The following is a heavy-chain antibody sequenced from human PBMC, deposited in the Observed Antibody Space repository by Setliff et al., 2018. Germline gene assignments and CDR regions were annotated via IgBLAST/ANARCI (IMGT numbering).Heavy chain of an antibody. V-gene: IGHV4-38-2*01. D-gene: IGHD2-21*01. CDR1: GYSISSGYY. Sequence: SETLSLTCAVSGYSISSGYYWGWIRQAPGKGLEWIASIYRSGSTNYNPSLKSRVTISVDTSKNQFSLKLSSVTAADTAVYYCARVALVVVIRNAFDIWGQGTMVTVSS. CDR2: IYRSGST. J-gene: IGHJ3*02. CDR3: ARVALVVVIRNAFDI.